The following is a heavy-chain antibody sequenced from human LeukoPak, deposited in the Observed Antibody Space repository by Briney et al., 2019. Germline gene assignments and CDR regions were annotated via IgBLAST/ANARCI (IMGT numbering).Heavy chain of an antibody. CDR2: ISSSGRNI. V-gene: IGHV3-48*03. CDR1: GFTFSSYE. J-gene: IGHJ4*02. CDR3: ARDLVQLWSKDF. Sequence: GRSLRLSCAASGFTFSSYEMNWVRQAPGKGLEWVSYISSSGRNIYYADSVKGRFTISRDNAKNSLYLQMNSLRAEDTAVYYCARDLVQLWSKDFWGQGTLVTVSS. D-gene: IGHD5-18*01.